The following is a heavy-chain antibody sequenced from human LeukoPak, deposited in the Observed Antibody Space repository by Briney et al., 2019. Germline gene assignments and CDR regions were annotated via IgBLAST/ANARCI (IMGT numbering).Heavy chain of an antibody. Sequence: ASVKLSCKASGYTFSDYYMHWVRRAPGQGLEWRGWINPKSGDTQYAQRFQGRVTMTRDTSISTAYMELSRMSSDDTAVYYCARLTTLITPYAFDIWGQGTMVTVSS. CDR1: GYTFSDYY. J-gene: IGHJ3*02. D-gene: IGHD4-23*01. CDR2: INPKSGDT. CDR3: ARLTTLITPYAFDI. V-gene: IGHV1-2*02.